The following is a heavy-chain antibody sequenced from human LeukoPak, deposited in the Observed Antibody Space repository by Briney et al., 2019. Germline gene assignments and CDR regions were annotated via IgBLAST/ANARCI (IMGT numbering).Heavy chain of an antibody. D-gene: IGHD1-26*01. CDR3: ARVWESLRIDY. Sequence: PGGSLRLSCAASGFTFSSYSMNWVRQAPGKGLEWVSSISSSSSSYIYYADSVKGRFTISRDNAKNSLYLQMNSLRAEDTAVYYCARVWESLRIDYWGQGTLVTVSS. CDR2: ISSSSSSYI. J-gene: IGHJ4*02. CDR1: GFTFSSYS. V-gene: IGHV3-21*01.